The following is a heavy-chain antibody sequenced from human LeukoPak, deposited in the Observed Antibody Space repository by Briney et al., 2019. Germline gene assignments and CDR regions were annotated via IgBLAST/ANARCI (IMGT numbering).Heavy chain of an antibody. CDR1: GYSISSDKS. CDR2: IYHSGGT. J-gene: IGHJ3*02. CDR3: ARSDHIFWSGSYTFDI. Sequence: WETLSLTCAVSGYSISSDKSWGWLRPPPGKGLAWSGSIYHSGGTYYIPSLKSRVTISEDTSKNQFSLKLSSVTAADTAVDYCARSDHIFWSGSYTFDIWGQGTMVTVSS. V-gene: IGHV4-38-2*01. D-gene: IGHD3-3*01.